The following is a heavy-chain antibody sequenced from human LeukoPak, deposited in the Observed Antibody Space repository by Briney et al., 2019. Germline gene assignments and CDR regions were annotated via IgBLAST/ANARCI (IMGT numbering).Heavy chain of an antibody. V-gene: IGHV3-23*01. D-gene: IGHD3-22*01. CDR1: GSTFSSYA. CDR3: AKDPARKVVVPPDY. J-gene: IGHJ4*02. CDR2: ISGSGGST. Sequence: PGGSLRLSCAASGSTFSSYAMSWVRQAPGKGLEWVSAISGSGGSTYYADSVKGRFTISRDNSKNTLYLQMNSLRAEDTAVYYCAKDPARKVVVPPDYWGQGTLVTVSS.